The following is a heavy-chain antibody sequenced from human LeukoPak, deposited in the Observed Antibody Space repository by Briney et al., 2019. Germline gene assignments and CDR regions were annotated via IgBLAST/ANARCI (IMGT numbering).Heavy chain of an antibody. V-gene: IGHV4-39*07. CDR2: IYYSGTT. CDR1: RGSTSSSSYY. CDR3: ARARGDYGGNAGYFDF. J-gene: IGHJ4*02. Sequence: PSETLSLTCTVSRGSTSSSSYYWGWIRQPPGRGLEWIGTIYYSGTTYYNPSLKSRVTISVDTSKNQFSLKVNSVTAADTAVYYCARARGDYGGNAGYFDFWGQGTLVTVSS. D-gene: IGHD4-23*01.